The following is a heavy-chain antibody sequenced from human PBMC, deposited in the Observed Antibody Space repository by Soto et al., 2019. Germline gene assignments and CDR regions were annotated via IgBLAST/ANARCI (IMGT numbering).Heavy chain of an antibody. V-gene: IGHV4-34*01. CDR3: ARGARLPRYCSGGSCFDTAMVPFFDY. Sequence: SETLSLTCAVYGGSFSGYYWSWIRQPPGKGLEWIGEINHSGSTNYNPSLKSRVTISVDTSKNQFSLKLSSVTAADTAVYYCARGARLPRYCSGGSCFDTAMVPFFDYWGQGTLVTVSS. CDR2: INHSGST. J-gene: IGHJ4*02. CDR1: GGSFSGYY. D-gene: IGHD2-15*01.